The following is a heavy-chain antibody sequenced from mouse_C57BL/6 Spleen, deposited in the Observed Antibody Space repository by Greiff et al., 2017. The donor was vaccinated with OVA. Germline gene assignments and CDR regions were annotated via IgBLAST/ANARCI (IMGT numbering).Heavy chain of an antibody. V-gene: IGHV5-16*01. CDR3: ARDLVTTVGYFDD. CDR1: GFTFSDYY. J-gene: IGHJ2*01. Sequence: EVKLVESEGGLVQPGSSMKLSCTASGFTFSDYYMAWVRQVPEKGLEWVANINYDGSSTYYLDSLKSRFIISRDNAKNILYLQMSSLKSEDTATYYCARDLVTTVGYFDDWGQGTTLTVSS. CDR2: INYDGSST. D-gene: IGHD1-1*01.